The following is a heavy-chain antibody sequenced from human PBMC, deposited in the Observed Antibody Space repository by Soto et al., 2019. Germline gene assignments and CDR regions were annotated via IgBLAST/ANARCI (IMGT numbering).Heavy chain of an antibody. J-gene: IGHJ4*02. CDR3: ASVNPARHASTGLQIFSD. CDR2: ISPYNGNT. Sequence: ASMKVSCKTAGYTFSNFGISWVRQGPGQGLEWMGWISPYNGNTNYAQILQGRVTMTTDTSTSTAYMELTRLRSADTAVYFCASVNPARHASTGLQIFSDWGPGSLVTVSS. CDR1: GYTFSNFG. V-gene: IGHV1-18*01. D-gene: IGHD3-22*01.